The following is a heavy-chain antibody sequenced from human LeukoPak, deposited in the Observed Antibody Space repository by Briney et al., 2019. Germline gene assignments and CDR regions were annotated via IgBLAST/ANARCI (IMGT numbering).Heavy chain of an antibody. J-gene: IGHJ5*02. D-gene: IGHD1-26*01. CDR2: MNPNSGNT. CDR1: GYTFTSYD. Sequence: ASVKVSCKASGYTFTSYDINWVRQATGQGLEWMGWMNPNSGNTGYAQKFQGRVTMTRNTSISTAYMELSSLRSEDTAVYYCARGCRSGSPARSNWFDPWGQGTPVTVSS. CDR3: ARGCRSGSPARSNWFDP. V-gene: IGHV1-8*01.